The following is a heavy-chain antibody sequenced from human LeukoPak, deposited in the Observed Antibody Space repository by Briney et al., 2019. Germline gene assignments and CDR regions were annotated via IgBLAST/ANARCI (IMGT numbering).Heavy chain of an antibody. CDR2: IIPIFGTA. CDR1: GGTFSSYG. Sequence: GSSVKVSCKASGGTFSSYGISWVRQAPGQGLEWMGGIIPIFGTANYAQKFQGRVTITTDESTSTAYMELSSLRSEDTAVYYCAGMTGVMGLNSQNWGQGTLVTVSS. V-gene: IGHV1-69*05. J-gene: IGHJ1*01. CDR3: AGMTGVMGLNSQN. D-gene: IGHD3-9*01.